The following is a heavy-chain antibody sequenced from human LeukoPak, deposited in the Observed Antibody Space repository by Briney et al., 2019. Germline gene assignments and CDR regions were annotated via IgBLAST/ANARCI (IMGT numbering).Heavy chain of an antibody. CDR3: AHSHISSWPFYYYGMDV. V-gene: IGHV2-5*02. Sequence: VSGPTLVKPTQTLTLTCTFSGFSLSTSGVGVGWIRQPPGKALEWLALIYWDDDKRYSPSLKSRLTITKDTSKNQVVLTMTNMDPVDTATYYCAHSHISSWPFYYYGMDVWGKGTTVAVSS. CDR1: GFSLSTSGVG. CDR2: IYWDDDK. J-gene: IGHJ6*04. D-gene: IGHD6-13*01.